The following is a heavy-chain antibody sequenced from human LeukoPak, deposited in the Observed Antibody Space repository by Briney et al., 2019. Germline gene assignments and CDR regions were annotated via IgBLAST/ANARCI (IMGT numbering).Heavy chain of an antibody. CDR1: GGSFSGYY. CDR3: ARDRPGGSSLDY. Sequence: PSETLSLTCAVYGGSFSGYYWSWIRQPPGKGLEWIGYIYYTGSTNYNPSLKSRVTISVDTSKNQFSLKLSSVTAADTAVYYCARDRPGGSSLDYWAREPWSPSPQ. V-gene: IGHV4-59*01. D-gene: IGHD6-13*01. J-gene: IGHJ4*02. CDR2: IYYTGST.